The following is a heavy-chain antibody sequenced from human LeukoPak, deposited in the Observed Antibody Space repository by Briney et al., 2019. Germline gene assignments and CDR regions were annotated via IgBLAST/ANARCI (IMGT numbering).Heavy chain of an antibody. CDR3: AGEHYDFWSGYSML. J-gene: IGHJ4*02. CDR2: ISSSSSYI. CDR1: GFTFSSYS. D-gene: IGHD3-3*01. Sequence: GSLRLSCAASGFTFSSYSMNWVRQAPGKGLEWVSSISSSSSYIYYADSVKGRFTISRDNAKNSLYLQMNSLRAEDTAVYYCAGEHYDFWSGYSMLWGQGTLVTVSS. V-gene: IGHV3-21*01.